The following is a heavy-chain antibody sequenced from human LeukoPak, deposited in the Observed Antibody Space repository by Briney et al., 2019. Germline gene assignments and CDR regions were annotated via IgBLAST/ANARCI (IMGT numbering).Heavy chain of an antibody. D-gene: IGHD3-3*01. CDR2: IRNKANSYTT. J-gene: IGHJ4*02. CDR3: ARGVLWSGYFYFDY. Sequence: SGGSLRLSRAVSGFTFSDYYMDWVRQAPGKGLEWVGRIRNKANSYTTEYAASVKGRFTISRDDSKNSLYLQMNSLKAEDTAVYYCARGVLWSGYFYFDYWGQGTLVTVSS. V-gene: IGHV3-72*01. CDR1: GFTFSDYY.